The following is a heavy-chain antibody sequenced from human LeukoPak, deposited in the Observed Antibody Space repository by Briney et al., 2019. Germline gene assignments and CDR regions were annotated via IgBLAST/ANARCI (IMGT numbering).Heavy chain of an antibody. D-gene: IGHD6-13*01. V-gene: IGHV4-59*01. Sequence: SETLSLTCTVSGGSISSYYWSWIRQPPGKGLGWIGYIYYSGSTNYNPSLKSRVTISVDTSKNQFFLKLSSVTAADTAVYYCARTTPGSYSSSWYDYYYYYGMDVWGQGTTVTVSS. CDR3: ARTTPGSYSSSWYDYYYYYGMDV. J-gene: IGHJ6*02. CDR2: IYYSGST. CDR1: GGSISSYY.